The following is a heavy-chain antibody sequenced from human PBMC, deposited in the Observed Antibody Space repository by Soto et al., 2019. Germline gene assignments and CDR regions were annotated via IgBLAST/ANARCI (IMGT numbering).Heavy chain of an antibody. V-gene: IGHV3-7*01. CDR1: GFTFSRYW. CDR3: ARDRGTDQLLYYYYGMDV. D-gene: IGHD2-2*02. CDR2: IKQAGSEI. J-gene: IGHJ6*02. Sequence: PVGYLRLSCAASGFTFSRYWITWFRQAPGKELEWVANIKQAGSEIYYVDSVKGRFTISRDNAENSLYLQLNSLRAEDTAVYYCARDRGTDQLLYYYYGMDVWGQGTTVTVSS.